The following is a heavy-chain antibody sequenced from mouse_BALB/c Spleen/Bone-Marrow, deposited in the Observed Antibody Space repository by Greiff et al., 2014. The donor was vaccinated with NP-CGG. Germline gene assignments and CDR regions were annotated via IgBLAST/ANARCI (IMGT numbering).Heavy chain of an antibody. CDR2: IDPASGNT. CDR1: GFNIKDTY. J-gene: IGHJ4*01. CDR3: ARGIPYYPMDF. Sequence: EVKLVESGAELVKPGASVKLSCTASGFNIKDTYMHWVKQRPEQGLEWIGRIDPASGNTKFAPKFQGKATITADTSSNTAYLHLSSLTSEDTAVYYCARGIPYYPMDFWGQGTSVTVSS. V-gene: IGHV14-3*02. D-gene: IGHD5-1-1*01.